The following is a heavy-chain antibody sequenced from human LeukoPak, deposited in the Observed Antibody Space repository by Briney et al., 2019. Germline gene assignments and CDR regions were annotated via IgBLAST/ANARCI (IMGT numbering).Heavy chain of an antibody. V-gene: IGHV1-69*13. Sequence: GASVKVSCKASGGTFSSYAISWVRQVPGQGLEWMGGIIPIFGTANYAQKFQGRVTITADESTSTAYMELSSLRSEDTAVYYCARGGDGGYYYDSSGYYLFWDWGQGTLVTVSS. D-gene: IGHD3-22*01. CDR2: IIPIFGTA. CDR3: ARGGDGGYYYDSSGYYLFWD. J-gene: IGHJ4*02. CDR1: GGTFSSYA.